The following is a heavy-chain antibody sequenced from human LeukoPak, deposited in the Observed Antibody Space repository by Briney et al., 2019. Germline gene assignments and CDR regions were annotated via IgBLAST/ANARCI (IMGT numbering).Heavy chain of an antibody. CDR3: ARMASSGYHFDY. Sequence: ESGPALVKPTQTLILTCTFSGFSLSTSGMCVCWIRQPPGKVLEWLARIDWDDDKYYSTSLKTRLTISKDTSKNQVVLTMTNMDPVDTATYYCARMASSGYHFDYWGQGTLVTVSS. CDR2: IDWDDDK. J-gene: IGHJ4*02. CDR1: GFSLSTSGMC. V-gene: IGHV2-70*11. D-gene: IGHD3-22*01.